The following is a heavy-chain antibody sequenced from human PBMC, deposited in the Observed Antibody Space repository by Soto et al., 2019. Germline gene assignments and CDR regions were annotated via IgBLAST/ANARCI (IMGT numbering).Heavy chain of an antibody. J-gene: IGHJ1*01. V-gene: IGHV4-39*01. CDR3: AMAVGYCSGGSCYSVPFGYFQH. CDR1: GCSISSSSYY. CDR2: IYYSGST. D-gene: IGHD2-15*01. Sequence: SETLSPTCTVSGCSISSSSYYWGWVRQPPGEGVEWIGSIYYSGSTYYNPSLKSRVTISVDTSKNQFSLKLSSVTAADTAVYYCAMAVGYCSGGSCYSVPFGYFQHWGQGTLVTVSS.